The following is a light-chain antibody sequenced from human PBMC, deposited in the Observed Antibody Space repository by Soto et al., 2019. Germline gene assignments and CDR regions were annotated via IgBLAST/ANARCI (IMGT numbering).Light chain of an antibody. Sequence: QSALTQPASVSGSPGQSITISCTGSSSDVGGYTYVSWYQQHPGKPPKLMIFDVSNRPSGVSDRFSGSKSGNTAFLTISGLQGDDEADYYGSSYKTTTLVVFGGGTKVTVL. CDR2: DVS. CDR1: SSDVGGYTY. CDR3: SSYKTTTLVV. J-gene: IGLJ2*01. V-gene: IGLV2-14*03.